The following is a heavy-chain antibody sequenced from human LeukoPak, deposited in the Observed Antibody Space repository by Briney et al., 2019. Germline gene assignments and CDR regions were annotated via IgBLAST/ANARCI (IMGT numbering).Heavy chain of an antibody. CDR3: ARDFGGDYYDSSGSPNWFDP. CDR2: ISSSGSTI. Sequence: GGSLRLSCAASGFTFSSYEMNWVRQAPGKGLEWVSYISSSGSTIYYADSVKGRFTISGDNAKNSLYLQMNSLRAEGTAVYYCARDFGGDYYDSSGSPNWFDPWGQGTLVTVSS. CDR1: GFTFSSYE. V-gene: IGHV3-48*03. J-gene: IGHJ5*02. D-gene: IGHD3-22*01.